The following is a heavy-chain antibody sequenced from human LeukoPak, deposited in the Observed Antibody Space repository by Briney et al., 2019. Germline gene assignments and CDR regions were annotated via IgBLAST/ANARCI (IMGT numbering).Heavy chain of an antibody. CDR1: GGSFSDYY. Sequence: SGTLSLTCAVYGGSFSDYYWSWIRQPPGKGLEWIGEINHSGSTNYNPSLTSRVTISVDTSKNQFSLKLSSVTAADTAVYYCAREETYDFWSGYRALDYWGQGTLVTVSS. CDR2: INHSGST. V-gene: IGHV4-34*01. D-gene: IGHD3-3*01. J-gene: IGHJ4*02. CDR3: AREETYDFWSGYRALDY.